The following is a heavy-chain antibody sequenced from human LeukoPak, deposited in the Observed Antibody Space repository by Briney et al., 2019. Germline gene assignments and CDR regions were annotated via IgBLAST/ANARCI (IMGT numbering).Heavy chain of an antibody. CDR1: GFTFSSYW. J-gene: IGHJ2*01. Sequence: NPGGSLRLSCVASGFTFSSYWMHWVRQAPGKGLVWASRINSDGSSISYADSVKGRFTISRDNAKNTLYLQMNSLRAEDTAVYYCARVSESEWNFDFWGRGTLVTVSS. CDR2: INSDGSSI. CDR3: ARVSESEWNFDF. D-gene: IGHD1-14*01. V-gene: IGHV3-74*01.